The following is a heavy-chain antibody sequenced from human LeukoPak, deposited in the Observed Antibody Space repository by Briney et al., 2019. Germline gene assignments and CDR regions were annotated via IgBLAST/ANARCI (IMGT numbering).Heavy chain of an antibody. J-gene: IGHJ4*02. CDR1: GFTFSGSA. V-gene: IGHV3-73*01. D-gene: IGHD2-8*01. Sequence: GGSLRLSCAASGFTFSGSAMHWVRQASGKGLEWAGRIRSKANSYATAYAASVQGRFTISRDDSKNTAYLQMNSLETEDTAVYYCSSPYCTDGVCYPGYWGQGTLVTVSS. CDR2: IRSKANSYAT. CDR3: SSPYCTDGVCYPGY.